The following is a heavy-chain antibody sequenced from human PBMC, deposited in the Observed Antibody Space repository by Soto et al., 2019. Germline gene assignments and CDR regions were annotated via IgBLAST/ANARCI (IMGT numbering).Heavy chain of an antibody. CDR1: GFTFSSYA. CDR2: ISNDGSNK. V-gene: IGHV3-30-3*01. D-gene: IGHD6-19*01. Sequence: QVQLVESGGGVVQPGRSLSLSCAASGFTFSSYAMHWVRQAPGTGLEWVAVISNDGSNKYYADSVKCRFTISRDNSKNTLYLQMDSLRAEDTAVYYCARDYLPWLADYWGQGTLVTVSS. CDR3: ARDYLPWLADY. J-gene: IGHJ4*02.